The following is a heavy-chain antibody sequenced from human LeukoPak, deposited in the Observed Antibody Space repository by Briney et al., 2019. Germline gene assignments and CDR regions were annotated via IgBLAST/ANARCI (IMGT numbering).Heavy chain of an antibody. Sequence: SETLSLTCTLSGGSISSSRYYWRWIRQPPGKGLEWIGSIYYSGSTYYNPSLKSRVTISVDTSKNQFSLKLSSVTAADTAVYYCARRVYGGPGRNYYYYMDVWGKGTTVTVSS. J-gene: IGHJ6*03. D-gene: IGHD4-23*01. CDR3: ARRVYGGPGRNYYYYMDV. V-gene: IGHV4-39*01. CDR2: IYYSGST. CDR1: GGSISSSRYY.